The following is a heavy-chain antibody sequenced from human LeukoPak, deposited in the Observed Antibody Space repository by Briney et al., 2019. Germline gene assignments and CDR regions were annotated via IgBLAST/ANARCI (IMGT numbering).Heavy chain of an antibody. J-gene: IGHJ4*02. V-gene: IGHV3-7*03. D-gene: IGHD6-13*01. CDR3: ARGLYSSTTYYFDY. Sequence: ANIKKDGSEKYYVDSVKGRFTISRDNAKNSLYLQMNSLRAEDTAVYFCARGLYSSTTYYFDYWGQGTLVTVSS. CDR2: IKKDGSEK.